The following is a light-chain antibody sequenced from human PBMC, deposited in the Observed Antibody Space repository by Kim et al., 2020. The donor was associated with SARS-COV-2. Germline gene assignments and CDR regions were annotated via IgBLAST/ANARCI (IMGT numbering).Light chain of an antibody. J-gene: IGLJ1*01. Sequence: QSALTQPPSASGSPGQSVTISYTGTSSDVGGYNYVSSYQQHPGKAPKLMIFEVTKRPSGVPDRFSGSKSGNTASLTVSGLQAEDEAHYYCSSYAAISNFVFGTGTKVTVL. CDR2: EVT. CDR1: SSDVGGYNY. CDR3: SSYAAISNFV. V-gene: IGLV2-8*01.